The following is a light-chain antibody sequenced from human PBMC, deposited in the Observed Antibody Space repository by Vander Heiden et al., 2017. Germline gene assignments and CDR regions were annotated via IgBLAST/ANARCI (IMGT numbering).Light chain of an antibody. V-gene: IGLV2-14*03. Sequence: QSALTQPASVSGSPGQSSTTSCTGTSTDLIDYNYVSWYQQHPGKPPKLMIYDVSNRPSGVSHRFSGSKSGNTASLTISGLQAEDEADYYCSSYTSSSPRVFGGGTKLTVL. CDR2: DVS. J-gene: IGLJ2*01. CDR1: STDLIDYNY. CDR3: SSYTSSSPRV.